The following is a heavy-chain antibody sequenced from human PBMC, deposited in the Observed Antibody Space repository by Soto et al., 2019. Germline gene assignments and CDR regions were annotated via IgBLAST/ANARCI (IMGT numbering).Heavy chain of an antibody. CDR3: ARGGIAARSFDS. V-gene: IGHV1-69*01. Sequence: QVQLVQSGAEVKKPGSSVKVSCKASGGTFSSYAISWVRQAPGQGLEWMGGIIPIFATGNYAQKFQGRVTVTADESTSTTYMELSSLRSEDTAVYYCARGGIAARSFDSWGQGTRVSVSS. J-gene: IGHJ4*02. D-gene: IGHD6-6*01. CDR2: IIPIFATG. CDR1: GGTFSSYA.